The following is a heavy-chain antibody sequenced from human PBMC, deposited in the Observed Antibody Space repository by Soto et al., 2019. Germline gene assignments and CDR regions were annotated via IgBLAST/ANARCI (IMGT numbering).Heavy chain of an antibody. CDR2: IYYSGST. CDR3: ARLGTTMTNGDV. V-gene: IGHV4-4*02. J-gene: IGHJ6*02. CDR1: GGSISSSNW. D-gene: IGHD4-17*01. Sequence: QVQLQESGPGLVKPSGTLSLTCAVSGGSISSSNWWSWVRQPPGKGLEWIGEIYYSGSTNYNPSLKSRVTISVDKSTHQFSLKLSSVTAADTAVYYCARLGTTMTNGDVWGQGTTVTVSS.